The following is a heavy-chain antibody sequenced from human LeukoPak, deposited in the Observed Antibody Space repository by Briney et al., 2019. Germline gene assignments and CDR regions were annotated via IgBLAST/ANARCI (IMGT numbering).Heavy chain of an antibody. J-gene: IGHJ3*02. CDR1: GFTFDDYA. CDR3: AKDIHYCSSTSCYPGGAFDI. D-gene: IGHD2-2*01. CDR2: ISWNSGSI. Sequence: PGRSLRLSCAASGFTFDDYAMHWVRQAPGKGLEWVSGISWNSGSIGYADSVKGRFTISRDNAKNSLYLQMNSLRAEDTALYYCAKDIHYCSSTSCYPGGAFDIWGQGTMVTVSS. V-gene: IGHV3-9*01.